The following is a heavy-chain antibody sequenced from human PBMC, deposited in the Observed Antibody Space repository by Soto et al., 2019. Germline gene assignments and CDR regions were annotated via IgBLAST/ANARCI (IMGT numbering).Heavy chain of an antibody. CDR3: ARDRYSSGWYDLDY. V-gene: IGHV3-33*01. D-gene: IGHD6-19*01. CDR1: GFTFSSYG. Sequence: QVPLVESGGGVVQPGRSLRLSCAASGFTFSSYGMHWVRQAPGKGLEWVAVIWYDGSNKYYADSVKGRFIISRDNSKNTLYLQMNSLRVEDTAVYYCARDRYSSGWYDLDYWGQGTLVTVSS. J-gene: IGHJ4*02. CDR2: IWYDGSNK.